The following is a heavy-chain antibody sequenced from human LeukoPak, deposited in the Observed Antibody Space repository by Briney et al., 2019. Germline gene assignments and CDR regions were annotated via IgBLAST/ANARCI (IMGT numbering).Heavy chain of an antibody. V-gene: IGHV3-23*01. CDR1: GFTFSSYA. D-gene: IGHD3-9*01. Sequence: QPGGSLRLSCAASGFTFSSYAMSWVRQAPGKGLEWDSAISGSGGSTYYADSVKGRFTISRDNSKNTLYLQMNSLRAEDTAVYYCAKDSGCPYDILTGYYPCGAFDIWGQGTMVTVSS. J-gene: IGHJ3*02. CDR2: ISGSGGST. CDR3: AKDSGCPYDILTGYYPCGAFDI.